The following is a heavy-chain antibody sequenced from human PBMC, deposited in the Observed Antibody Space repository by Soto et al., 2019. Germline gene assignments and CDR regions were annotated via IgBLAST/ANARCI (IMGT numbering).Heavy chain of an antibody. CDR3: ARVLISMIRGVVGSYYYYGMDV. V-gene: IGHV1-18*01. J-gene: IGHJ6*02. Sequence: AQLVQSGAEVKKPGASVKVSCKASGYAFSTFGLSWVRQAPGQGLEWMGWINSYNDNTYYTQKFQGRVTMTTDTSSSTGYMELRRLRSDDTAIYYCARVLISMIRGVVGSYYYYGMDVWGQGTTVTVSS. CDR1: GYAFSTFG. D-gene: IGHD3-10*01. CDR2: INSYNDNT.